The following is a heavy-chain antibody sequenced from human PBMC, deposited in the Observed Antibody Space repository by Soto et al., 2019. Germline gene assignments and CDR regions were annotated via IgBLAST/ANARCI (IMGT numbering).Heavy chain of an antibody. CDR2: IYYSGST. D-gene: IGHD3-3*01. CDR3: ARHEGSYYDFWSGYRYNWFDP. CDR1: GGSISSYY. J-gene: IGHJ5*02. Sequence: PSETLSLTCTVSGGSISSYYWSWIRQPPGKGLEWIGYIYYSGSTNYNPSLKSRVTISVDTSKNQFSLKLSSVTAADTAVYYCARHEGSYYDFWSGYRYNWFDPWGQGTLVTVSS. V-gene: IGHV4-59*08.